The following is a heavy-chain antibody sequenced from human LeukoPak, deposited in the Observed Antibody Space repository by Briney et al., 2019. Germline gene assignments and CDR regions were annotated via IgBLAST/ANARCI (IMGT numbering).Heavy chain of an antibody. J-gene: IGHJ4*02. D-gene: IGHD5-24*01. CDR2: IFYSGST. Sequence: TSETLSLTCTVSGGSISGYYWSWIRQPPGEGLEWIGYIFYSGSTNYNPSLKSRVTISVDTSKNQFSLKLSSVTAADTAVYHCARGGDGYNSFPLDYWGQGTLVTVSS. CDR1: GGSISGYY. V-gene: IGHV4-59*01. CDR3: ARGGDGYNSFPLDY.